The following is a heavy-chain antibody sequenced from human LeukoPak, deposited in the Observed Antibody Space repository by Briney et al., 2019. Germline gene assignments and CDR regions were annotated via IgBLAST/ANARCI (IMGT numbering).Heavy chain of an antibody. J-gene: IGHJ6*03. D-gene: IGHD5-18*01. CDR1: GYTFTSYD. CDR2: MNPNSGNT. V-gene: IGHV1-8*01. Sequence: ASVKVSCKASGYTFTSYDINWVRQATGQGLEWMGWMNPNSGNTGYAQKFQGRVTMTRNTSISTAYMELSSLRSEDTAVYYCALGKYSYGTAYYYYYYMDVWGKGTTVTVSS. CDR3: ALGKYSYGTAYYYYYYMDV.